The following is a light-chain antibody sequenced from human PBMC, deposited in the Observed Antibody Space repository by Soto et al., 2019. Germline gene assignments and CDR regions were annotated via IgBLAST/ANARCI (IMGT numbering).Light chain of an antibody. CDR3: QQYGSSGRT. J-gene: IGKJ1*01. V-gene: IGKV3-20*01. Sequence: IVFTQSPGTLSLFPGESATLYCRASQSVSSSNLAWYQQKPGQAPRLLLYRASSRATGVTDRFSGSGSATDFTLTISRLEPEDFAVYYCQQYGSSGRTFGQGTKVDIK. CDR2: RAS. CDR1: QSVSSSN.